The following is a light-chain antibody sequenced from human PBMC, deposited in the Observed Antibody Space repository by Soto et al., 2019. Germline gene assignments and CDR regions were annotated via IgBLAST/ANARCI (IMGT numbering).Light chain of an antibody. CDR1: SSNIGAGYD. CDR2: GNS. V-gene: IGLV1-40*01. Sequence: QLVLTQPPSVSGAPGQRVTISCTGSSSNIGAGYDVHWYQQLPGTAPKLLIYGNSNRPSGVPDRLSGSKSGTLASLAITGLQAEDEADYYCQSYDSSLSGWVFGGGTKLTVL. CDR3: QSYDSSLSGWV. J-gene: IGLJ3*02.